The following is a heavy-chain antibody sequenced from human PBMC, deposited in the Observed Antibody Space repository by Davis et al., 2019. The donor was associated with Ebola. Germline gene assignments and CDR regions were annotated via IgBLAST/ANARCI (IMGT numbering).Heavy chain of an antibody. CDR1: GYTFTSYY. D-gene: IGHD3-10*01. CDR2: INPSGGST. V-gene: IGHV1-46*01. Sequence: AASVKVSCKASGYTFTSYYMHWVRQAPGQGLEWMGIINPSGGSTSYAQKFQGRVTITADESTSTAYMELSSLKASDTAMYYCARLGYYYGSGSYSNNWFDPWGQGTLVTVSS. J-gene: IGHJ5*02. CDR3: ARLGYYYGSGSYSNNWFDP.